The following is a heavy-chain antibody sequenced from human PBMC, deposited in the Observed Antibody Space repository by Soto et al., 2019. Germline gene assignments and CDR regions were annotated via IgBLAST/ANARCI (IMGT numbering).Heavy chain of an antibody. CDR2: ISGSGGST. Sequence: EVQLLESGGGLVQPGGSLRLSCAASGFTFSSYSMSWVRPAPGKGLEWVSAISGSGGSTYYAHSVKGRFTISRDNSKNTLYLQMNSLRAEDTAVYYCAKDFRATMYFDYWGQGTLVTVSS. CDR1: GFTFSSYS. J-gene: IGHJ4*02. D-gene: IGHD3-10*01. CDR3: AKDFRATMYFDY. V-gene: IGHV3-23*01.